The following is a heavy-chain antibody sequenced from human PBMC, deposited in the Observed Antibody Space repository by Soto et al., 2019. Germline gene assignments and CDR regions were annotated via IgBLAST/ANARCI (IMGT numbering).Heavy chain of an antibody. CDR2: ISASNGDT. D-gene: IGHD4-4*01. Sequence: QVQLVQSGAEVKKPGASVKVSCKASGYTFPTYAITWVRQAPGQGLEWMGWISASNGDTKYAQNFQGRVTMTTDTSTNTAYMELRSLRSDDTAVYYCARDGVAVTTGISGYWGQGTLVTVSS. J-gene: IGHJ4*02. CDR1: GYTFPTYA. V-gene: IGHV1-18*01. CDR3: ARDGVAVTTGISGY.